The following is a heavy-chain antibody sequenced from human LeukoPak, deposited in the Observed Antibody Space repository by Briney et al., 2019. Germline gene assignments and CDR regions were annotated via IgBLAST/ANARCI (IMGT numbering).Heavy chain of an antibody. J-gene: IGHJ6*03. CDR2: IIPIFGTA. CDR3: ARRPPILDYYYYSYMEV. D-gene: IGHD3-3*01. V-gene: IGHV1-69*13. CDR1: GGTFSSYA. Sequence: ASVKVSCKASGGTFSSYAISWVRQAPGQGLEWMGGIIPIFGTANYAQKFQGRVTITADESTSTAYMELRSLRPDDTAVYYCARRPPILDYYYYSYMEVWGKGTTVTI.